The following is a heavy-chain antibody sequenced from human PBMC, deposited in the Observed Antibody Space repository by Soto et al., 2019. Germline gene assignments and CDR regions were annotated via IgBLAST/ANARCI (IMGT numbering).Heavy chain of an antibody. V-gene: IGHV3-11*01. CDR2: ISSSGSTI. CDR3: ARRPAPTAAPSYHCGMDG. J-gene: IGHJ6*04. Sequence: GGSLILSCASSGFTFTDYYMSWIRQAPGKGLEWVSYISSSGSTIYYADSVKGRFTISRDNAKNSLYLQMNSLRAEDTAVYYSARRPAPTAAPSYHCGMDGWGEGTTVTVAS. D-gene: IGHD6-13*01. CDR1: GFTFTDYY.